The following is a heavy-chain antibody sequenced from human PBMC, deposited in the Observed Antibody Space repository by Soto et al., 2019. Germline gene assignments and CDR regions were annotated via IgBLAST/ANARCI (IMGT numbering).Heavy chain of an antibody. CDR2: IYPGDSDT. J-gene: IGHJ6*02. CDR3: ARSASVVVAADHYYYYGMDV. CDR1: GYSFTSYW. D-gene: IGHD2-15*01. V-gene: IGHV5-51*01. Sequence: GESLKISCKGSGYSFTSYWIGWVRQMPGKGLEWMGIIYPGDSDTRYSPSFQGQVTISADKSISTAYLQWGSLKASDTAMYYCARSASVVVAADHYYYYGMDVWGQGTTVTVSS.